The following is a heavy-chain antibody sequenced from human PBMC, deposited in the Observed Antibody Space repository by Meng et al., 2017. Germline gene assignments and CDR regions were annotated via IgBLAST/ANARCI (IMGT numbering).Heavy chain of an antibody. Sequence: HLVGCGGGLVKPGGSLSLSCSASGFNFSSYSMEWVRQVPGKGLEWITSISSRSSYIYYADSVKGRFTISRDNAKNALYLQMNSLRAEDTAVYYCASESDYGQDFDYWGQGTLVTVSS. D-gene: IGHD4-17*01. V-gene: IGHV3-21*01. J-gene: IGHJ4*02. CDR2: ISSRSSYI. CDR1: GFNFSSYS. CDR3: ASESDYGQDFDY.